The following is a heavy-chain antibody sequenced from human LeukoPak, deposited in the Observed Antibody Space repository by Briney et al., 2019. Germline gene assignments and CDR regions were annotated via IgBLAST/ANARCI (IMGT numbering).Heavy chain of an antibody. V-gene: IGHV1-2*02. CDR1: GYTFTGYY. Sequence: ASVKVSCKASGYTFTGYYMHWVRQAPGQGLEWMGWINPNSGGTNYAQKFQGRVTMTRDTSISTAYMELSSLRSEDTAVYYCARSLFRFLEWSYRSYYYYYMDVWGKGTTVTVPS. CDR2: INPNSGGT. J-gene: IGHJ6*03. CDR3: ARSLFRFLEWSYRSYYYYYMDV. D-gene: IGHD3-3*01.